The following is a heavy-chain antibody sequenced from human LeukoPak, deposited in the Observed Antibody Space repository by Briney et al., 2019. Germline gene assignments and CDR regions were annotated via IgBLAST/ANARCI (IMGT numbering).Heavy chain of an antibody. D-gene: IGHD3-3*01. CDR1: GFTFSSYS. V-gene: IGHV3-21*01. CDR2: ISGSGSSYS. J-gene: IGHJ4*02. CDR3: VRDYDSTFYFDY. Sequence: GGSLRLSCAASGFTFSSYSLDWVRQAPGKGLEWVSSISGSGSSYSYYADSVKGRFTISRDNSKNSLYLQMNSLRVEDTAVYYCVRDYDSTFYFDYWGQGTLVTVSS.